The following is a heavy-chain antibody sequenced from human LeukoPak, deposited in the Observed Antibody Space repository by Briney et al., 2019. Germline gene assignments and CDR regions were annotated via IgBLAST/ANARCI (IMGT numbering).Heavy chain of an antibody. CDR3: ARAPAYYYFDY. V-gene: IGHV3-7*01. CDR2: IKQDGSDK. CDR1: GFTFSNYW. J-gene: IGHJ4*02. D-gene: IGHD1-26*01. Sequence: GGSLRLSCAASGFTFSNYWMSWVRQAPGKGLEWVANIKQDGSDKYYVDSVKGRLTISRDNDKKSLYKKINRLKTEDTAGYYFARAPAYYYFDYWGQGTLVTVSS.